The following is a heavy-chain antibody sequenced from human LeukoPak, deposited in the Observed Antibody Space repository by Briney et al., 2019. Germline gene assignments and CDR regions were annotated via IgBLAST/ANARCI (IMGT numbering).Heavy chain of an antibody. CDR2: INPGGANT. CDR3: ARGAYDFWSGYSGDY. V-gene: IGHV1-46*01. D-gene: IGHD3-3*01. CDR1: GYTFTNYY. Sequence: ASVKVSCKASGYTFTNYYIHWVRQAPGQGLEWMGLINPGGANTNYAQNFQGRVTMTRDTSISTAYMELSRLRSDDTAVYYCARGAYDFWSGYSGDYWGQGTLVTVSS. J-gene: IGHJ4*02.